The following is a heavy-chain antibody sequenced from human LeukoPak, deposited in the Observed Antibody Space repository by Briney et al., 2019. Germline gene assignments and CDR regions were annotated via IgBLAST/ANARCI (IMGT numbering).Heavy chain of an antibody. CDR3: ARGAREVVVVITKYYVDF. V-gene: IGHV1-24*01. D-gene: IGHD3-22*01. CDR2: FDPEDGET. Sequence: ASVTVSCKVSGYTLTELSMHWVRQAPGKGLEWMGGFDPEDGETIYAQKFQGRVTMTEDTSTDTAYMELSSLRSEDTAVYYCARGAREVVVVITKYYVDFWGQGTLVTVSS. CDR1: GYTLTELS. J-gene: IGHJ4*02.